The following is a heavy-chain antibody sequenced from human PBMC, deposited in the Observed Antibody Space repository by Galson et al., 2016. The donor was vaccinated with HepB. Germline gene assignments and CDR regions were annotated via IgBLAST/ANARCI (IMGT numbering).Heavy chain of an antibody. Sequence: SLRLSCAASGFTFSSYSMHWVRQAPGKGLAWVAVTSYDGNIKYYADSVRGRFTISRDNSRNMVFLQMNSLRPEDSATYFCAREIAVDNKIAGTDSWGQGKLVTVSS. CDR2: TSYDGNIK. V-gene: IGHV3-30*19. D-gene: IGHD6-19*01. CDR1: GFTFSSYS. CDR3: AREIAVDNKIAGTDS. J-gene: IGHJ5*01.